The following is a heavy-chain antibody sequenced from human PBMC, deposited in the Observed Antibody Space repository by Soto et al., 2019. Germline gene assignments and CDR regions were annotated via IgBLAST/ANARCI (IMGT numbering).Heavy chain of an antibody. CDR1: GYRFSDYW. D-gene: IGHD3-10*01. CDR2: IDPSDSYT. J-gene: IGHJ5*02. CDR3: ARRPRDALLGFDP. Sequence: GESLKISCKGSGYRFSDYWIAWVRQMPGKGLEWMGRIDPSDSYTNYSPSFQGHVTISVDKSISTAYLQWSSLKASDTAMYYCARRPRDALLGFDPWGQRTLVTVSS. V-gene: IGHV5-10-1*01.